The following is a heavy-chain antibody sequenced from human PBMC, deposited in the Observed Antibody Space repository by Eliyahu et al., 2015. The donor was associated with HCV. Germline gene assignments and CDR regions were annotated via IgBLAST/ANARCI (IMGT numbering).Heavy chain of an antibody. Sequence: QLQLQESGPGLVKPSETLSLXCTVSXXSINXXSYYWGWIXQPPGKGXEWIGSIYYXXSTYYKPSLKSRVTISVDTSKNQFSLNLSSVTAADTAVYYCARQWGRWLQFNLAFDIWGQGTMVTVSS. CDR2: IYYXXST. CDR1: XXSINXXSYY. CDR3: ARQWGRWLQFNLAFDI. V-gene: IGHV4-39*01. D-gene: IGHD5-24*01. J-gene: IGHJ3*02.